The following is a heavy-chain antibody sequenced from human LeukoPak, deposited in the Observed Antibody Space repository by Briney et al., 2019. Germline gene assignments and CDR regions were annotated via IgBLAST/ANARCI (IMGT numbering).Heavy chain of an antibody. D-gene: IGHD3-22*01. CDR1: GGSISSGSYY. CDR2: IYTSGST. V-gene: IGHV4-61*02. J-gene: IGHJ1*01. Sequence: SETLSLTCAVSGGSISSGSYYWSWIRQPAGKGLEWIGRIYTSGSTNYNPSLKSRVTISVDTSKNQFSLKLSSVTAADAAVYYCARDAGYYYDSSGYSITAEYFQHWGQGTLVTVSS. CDR3: ARDAGYYYDSSGYSITAEYFQH.